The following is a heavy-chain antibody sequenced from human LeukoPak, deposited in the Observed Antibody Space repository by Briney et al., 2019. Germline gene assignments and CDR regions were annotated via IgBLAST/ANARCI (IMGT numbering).Heavy chain of an antibody. CDR2: TYYRSKWYN. CDR1: GDSVSSNSAA. CDR3: ARVGYYGSGTPYYFDY. D-gene: IGHD3-10*01. V-gene: IGHV6-1*01. J-gene: IGHJ4*02. Sequence: SQTLSLTCAISGDSVSSNSAAWNWIRQSPSRGLGWLGRTYYRSKWYNEYAVSVKGRITINPDTSKNQFSLQLNSVTPEDTAVYYCARVGYYGSGTPYYFDYWGQGTLVTVSS.